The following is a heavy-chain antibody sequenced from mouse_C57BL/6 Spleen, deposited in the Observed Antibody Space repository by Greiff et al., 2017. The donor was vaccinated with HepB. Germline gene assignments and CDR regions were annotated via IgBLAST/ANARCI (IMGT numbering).Heavy chain of an antibody. J-gene: IGHJ2*01. CDR3: ARDYGSSSYYFDY. CDR2: IYPYNGVS. V-gene: IGHV1-31*01. CDR1: GYSFTGYY. Sequence: VQLKESGPELVKPGASVKISCKASGYSFTGYYMHWVKQSHGNILDWIGYIYPYNGVSSYNQKFKGKATLTVDKSSSTAYMELRSLTSEDSAVYYCARDYGSSSYYFDYWGQGTTLTVSS. D-gene: IGHD1-1*01.